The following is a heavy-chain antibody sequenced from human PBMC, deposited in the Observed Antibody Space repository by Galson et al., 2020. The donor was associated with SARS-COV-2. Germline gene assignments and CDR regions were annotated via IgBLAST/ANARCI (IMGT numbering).Heavy chain of an antibody. D-gene: IGHD3-10*01. Sequence: SETLSLTCAVSGYSISSGYYWALIRQSPGRGLEWIASIYHGGNTYYNPSLKSRITISIDASKNRFSLKLYSVTAADTAVYYCARREDYHGSGSPVGDWGQGTLVTVSS. CDR3: ARREDYHGSGSPVGD. CDR2: IYHGGNT. J-gene: IGHJ4*02. CDR1: GYSISSGYY. V-gene: IGHV4-38-2*01.